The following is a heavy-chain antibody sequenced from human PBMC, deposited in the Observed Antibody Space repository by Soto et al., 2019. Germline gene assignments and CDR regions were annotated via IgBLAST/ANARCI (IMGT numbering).Heavy chain of an antibody. CDR3: APSLPGRVIDY. CDR1: GFSLTTSGVG. V-gene: IGHV2-5*02. CDR2: IYWDDDK. D-gene: IGHD3-9*01. Sequence: QITLKESGPTLVKTTQTLTLSCTFSGFSLTTSGVGVAWIRQPLGKALECLALIYWDDDKRYSPSLKNRLTITKDTSKNQVVLTMTNMDPVDTATYCSAPSLPGRVIDYWGQGTLVTVSS. J-gene: IGHJ4*02.